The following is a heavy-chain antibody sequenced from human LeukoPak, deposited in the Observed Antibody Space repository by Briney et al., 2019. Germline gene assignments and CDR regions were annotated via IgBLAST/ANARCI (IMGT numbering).Heavy chain of an antibody. CDR2: ISGSSDNT. V-gene: IGHV3-23*01. CDR1: GFTYRSHA. J-gene: IGHJ1*01. Sequence: GGSLRLSCAVSGFTYRSHAMSWVRQAPGKGLEWVSVISGSSDNTYYADSVKGRFTISRDNSKNTLYLQMNSLRVEDTAVYYCVKWGGYFYGYPPSDYFFGHWGQGTLVTVSS. D-gene: IGHD5-18*01. CDR3: VKWGGYFYGYPPSDYFFGH.